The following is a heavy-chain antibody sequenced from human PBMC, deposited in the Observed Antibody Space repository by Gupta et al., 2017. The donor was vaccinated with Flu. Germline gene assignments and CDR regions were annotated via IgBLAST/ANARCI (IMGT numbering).Heavy chain of an antibody. D-gene: IGHD1-7*01. J-gene: IGHJ6*02. CDR2: IIPIFGTA. CDR1: GGTFSSYA. Sequence: QVQRVQSGAEVKKPGSSVKVSCKASGGTFSSYAIVWVRQPTGQGLEWMGGIIPIFGTANYAQKFQGRVTITADKSTSTAYMELSSMRSEDTAVYYCARVGGTTNHYYYYGMDVWGQGTTVIVSS. CDR3: ARVGGTTNHYYYYGMDV. V-gene: IGHV1-69*06.